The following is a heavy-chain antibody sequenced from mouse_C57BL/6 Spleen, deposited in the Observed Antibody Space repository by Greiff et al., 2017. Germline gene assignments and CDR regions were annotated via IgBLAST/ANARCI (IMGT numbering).Heavy chain of an antibody. Sequence: VQLQQSGAELVRPGASVKLSCTASGFNIKDDYMHWVKQRPEQGLAWIGWIDPENGDTEYASKFQGKATITADTSSNTAYLQLSSLTSEDTAVYYCTYYYGSRNFDVWGTGTTVTVSS. V-gene: IGHV14-4*01. CDR3: TYYYGSRNFDV. D-gene: IGHD1-1*01. J-gene: IGHJ1*03. CDR2: IDPENGDT. CDR1: GFNIKDDY.